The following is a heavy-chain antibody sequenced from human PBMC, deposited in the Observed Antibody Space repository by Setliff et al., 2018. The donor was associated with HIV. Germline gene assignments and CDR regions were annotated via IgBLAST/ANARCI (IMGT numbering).Heavy chain of an antibody. V-gene: IGHV1-46*01. CDR1: GYTFTGYY. D-gene: IGHD3-16*01. J-gene: IGHJ4*02. Sequence: GASVKVSCKASGYTFTGYYMHWVRQAPGQGLEWMGIINPGDGSTIYAQKFQGRVTMTRDTSTSTLYMELSSLRSEDTAVYYCARDATYDYVWGTSSLVLDYWGQGTLVT. CDR2: INPGDGST. CDR3: ARDATYDYVWGTSSLVLDY.